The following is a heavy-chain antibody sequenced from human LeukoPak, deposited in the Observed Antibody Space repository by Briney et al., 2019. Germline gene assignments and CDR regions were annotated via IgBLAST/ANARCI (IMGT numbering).Heavy chain of an antibody. J-gene: IGHJ4*02. CDR2: IYSGGST. D-gene: IGHD4-23*01. CDR3: ARTTTVVTLDY. V-gene: IGHV3-66*01. Sequence: GGSLRLSCAASGFTVSSNYMSWVRQAPGKGLEWVSVIYSGGSTYYADSVKGRFTISRDNSKNTLYLQMNSLRAEDTAVYYCARTTTVVTLDYWGQGTLVTVSS. CDR1: GFTVSSNY.